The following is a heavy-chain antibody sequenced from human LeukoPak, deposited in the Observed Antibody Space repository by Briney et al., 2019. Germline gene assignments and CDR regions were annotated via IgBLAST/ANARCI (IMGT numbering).Heavy chain of an antibody. CDR1: GGSVSTIDYY. J-gene: IGHJ4*02. CDR3: ARAKGTGLRGYSYGYYFDY. D-gene: IGHD5-18*01. V-gene: IGHV4-39*07. CDR2: VYYSGST. Sequence: SETLSLTCTVSGGSVSTIDYYWGWIRQPPGKGLEWIGSVYYSGSTYYNAPLKSRVTMSVDTSKNQFSLKLSSVTAADTAMYYCARAKGTGLRGYSYGYYFDYWGQGTLVTVSS.